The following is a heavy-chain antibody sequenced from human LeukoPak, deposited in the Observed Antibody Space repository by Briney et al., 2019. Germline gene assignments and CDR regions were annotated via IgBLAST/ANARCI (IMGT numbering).Heavy chain of an antibody. CDR1: GFTVSRNY. V-gene: IGHV3-66*01. J-gene: IGHJ3*02. Sequence: GSLRLSCAASGFTVSRNYMSWVRQAPGKGLEWVSVIYSGGSTYYADSVKGRFTISRDNAKNTLYLQMNSLRAEDTAVYYCARVIGGSYQDAFDIWGQGTMVTVSS. CDR3: ARVIGGSYQDAFDI. CDR2: IYSGGST. D-gene: IGHD1-26*01.